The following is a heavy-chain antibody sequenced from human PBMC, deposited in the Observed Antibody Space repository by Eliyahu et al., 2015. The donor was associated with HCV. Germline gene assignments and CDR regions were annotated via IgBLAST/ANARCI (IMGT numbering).Heavy chain of an antibody. Sequence: EVQLVESGGGLVQPGRSLRLSCAASGSTFNEHAMXWVRXAPGKGLEWVSGXXXDGGGAGYADSVKGRFTISSDNAQNLLFLQLNSLRPEDTAFYYCIRDIFPGGADVWGQGTMVTVSS. CDR3: IRDIFPGGADV. V-gene: IGHV3-9*01. J-gene: IGHJ6*02. CDR2: XXXDGGGA. CDR1: GSTFNEHA. D-gene: IGHD2-21*01.